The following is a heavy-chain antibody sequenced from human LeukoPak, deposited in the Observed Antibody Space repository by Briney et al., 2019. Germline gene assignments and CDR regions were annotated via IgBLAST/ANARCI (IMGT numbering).Heavy chain of an antibody. D-gene: IGHD3-3*01. CDR2: ISSSSSYI. CDR3: ARDWGVGYYPPNWFDP. Sequence: GGSLRLSCAASGFTFSSYGMSWVRQAPGKGLEWVSSISSSSSYIYYGDSVKGRFTISRDNAKNSLYLQMNSLRAEDTAVYYCARDWGVGYYPPNWFDPWGQGTLVTVSS. CDR1: GFTFSSYG. V-gene: IGHV3-21*01. J-gene: IGHJ5*02.